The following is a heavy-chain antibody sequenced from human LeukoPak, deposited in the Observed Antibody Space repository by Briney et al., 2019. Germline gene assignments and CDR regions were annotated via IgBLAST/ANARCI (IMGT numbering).Heavy chain of an antibody. CDR2: INPDSGGT. CDR1: GYTFTDYY. D-gene: IGHD6-13*01. V-gene: IGHV1-2*02. Sequence: GASVKVSCKASGYTFTDYYMHWVRRAPGQGLEWMGWINPDSGGTNYAQKFQGRVTMTRDTSISTAYMELSSLRSDDMAVYYCARGRSRSWYVYWGQGTLVTVSS. CDR3: ARGRSRSWYVY. J-gene: IGHJ4*02.